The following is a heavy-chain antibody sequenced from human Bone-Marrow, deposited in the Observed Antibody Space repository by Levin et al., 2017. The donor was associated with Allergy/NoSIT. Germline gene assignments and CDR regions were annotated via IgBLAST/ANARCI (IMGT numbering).Heavy chain of an antibody. CDR1: GFTFNTYA. CDR2: STRGGDYT. D-gene: IGHD1-14*01. V-gene: IGHV3-23*01. J-gene: IGHJ4*02. CDR3: VRDRPDWPIEF. Sequence: PGGSLRLSCAASGFTFNTYAMSWVRQAPGKGLEWVSGSTRGGDYTYYADSVKGRFTISRDNSKNTLYLQMNSLRVEDTALYYCVRDRPDWPIEFWGQGTLVTVSS.